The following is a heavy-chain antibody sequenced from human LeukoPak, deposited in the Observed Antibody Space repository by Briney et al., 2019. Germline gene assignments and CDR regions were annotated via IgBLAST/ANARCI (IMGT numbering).Heavy chain of an antibody. J-gene: IGHJ6*04. D-gene: IGHD3-10*01. CDR2: TYYRSKWYN. Sequence: SQTLSLTCAISGDSVSSNRAAWNWIRQSPSRGLEWLGRTYYRSKWYNDYAVSVKSRITINPDTSKNQFSLQLNSVTPEDTAVYYCARLVTMVRGPYVYYYYGMDVWGKGTTVTVSS. CDR3: ARLVTMVRGPYVYYYYGMDV. CDR1: GDSVSSNRAA. V-gene: IGHV6-1*01.